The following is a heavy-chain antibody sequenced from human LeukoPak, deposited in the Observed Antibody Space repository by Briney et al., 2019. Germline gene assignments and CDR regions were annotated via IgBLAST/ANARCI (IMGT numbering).Heavy chain of an antibody. CDR3: EREIGLDYFDY. CDR1: GFTSSSYA. V-gene: IGHV3-30-3*01. CDR2: ISYDGSNK. D-gene: IGHD3-16*01. J-gene: IGHJ4*02. Sequence: GRSLRLSCAASGFTSSSYAMHWVRQAPGKGLEWVAVISYDGSNKYYADSVKGRFTISRDNSKNTLYLQMNSLRAEDTAVYYCEREIGLDYFDYWGQGTLVTVSS.